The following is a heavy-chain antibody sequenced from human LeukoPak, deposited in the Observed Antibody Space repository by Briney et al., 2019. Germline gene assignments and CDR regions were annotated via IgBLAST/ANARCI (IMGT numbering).Heavy chain of an antibody. D-gene: IGHD3-10*01. CDR2: IYYSRST. CDR3: ARVGRRQLLWFGDRSPREIVFDY. CDR1: SVSISTSNYY. Sequence: SETLSLTCTVSSVSISTSNYYWSWIRPPPGKGLEWIGYIYYSRSTNYNPSLKSRVTISVDTSKNQFSLKLSSVTAADTAVYYCARVGRRQLLWFGDRSPREIVFDYWGQGTLVTVSS. V-gene: IGHV4-61*01. J-gene: IGHJ4*02.